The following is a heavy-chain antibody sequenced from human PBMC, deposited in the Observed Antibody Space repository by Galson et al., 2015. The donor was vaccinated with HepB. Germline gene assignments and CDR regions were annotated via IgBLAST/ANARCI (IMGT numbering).Heavy chain of an antibody. D-gene: IGHD4-11*01. CDR3: ARPHSNYGVRGGRDYGMDV. Sequence: QSGAEVKKSGESLKISCKASGYSFTSYWIGWVRQVPGKGLEWMGIIYPSDSYTNYSPSFQGHVTISADKSINTAYLQWSSLKASDTAMYYCARPHSNYGVRGGRDYGMDVWGQGTTVTVSS. J-gene: IGHJ6*02. CDR2: IYPSDSYT. CDR1: GYSFTSYW. V-gene: IGHV5-10-1*01.